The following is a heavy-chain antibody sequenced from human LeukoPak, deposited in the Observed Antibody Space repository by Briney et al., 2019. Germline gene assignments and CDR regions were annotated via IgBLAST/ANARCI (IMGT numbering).Heavy chain of an antibody. CDR2: ISPKSGAT. CDR1: GYTFIDYY. CDR3: ARGEHYYDSSGREFEY. V-gene: IGHV1-2*02. J-gene: IGHJ4*02. D-gene: IGHD3-22*01. Sequence: ASVKVSCKTSGYTFIDYYMHWVRQAPGQGLEWMGWISPKSGATDYAQKFQGSVTMTWDTSMTTAYMQLSSLGSDDTAVYFCARGEHYYDSSGREFEYWGQGTLVTVSS.